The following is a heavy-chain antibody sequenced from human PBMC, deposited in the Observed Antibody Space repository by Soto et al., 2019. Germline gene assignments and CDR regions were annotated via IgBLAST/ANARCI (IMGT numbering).Heavy chain of an antibody. Sequence: EVQLVESGGGLVQPGRSLRLSCAASGFTFDDYAMHWVRQAPGKGLEWVSGISWNSGSIGYADSVKGRFTISRDNAKNSLYLQTNSLRTEDTALYYCAKDLYSAAGTIGYWGQGTLVTVSS. CDR1: GFTFDDYA. D-gene: IGHD6-13*01. V-gene: IGHV3-9*01. J-gene: IGHJ4*02. CDR3: AKDLYSAAGTIGY. CDR2: ISWNSGSI.